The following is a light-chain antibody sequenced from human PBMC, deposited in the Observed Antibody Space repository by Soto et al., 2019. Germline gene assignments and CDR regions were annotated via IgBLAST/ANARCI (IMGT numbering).Light chain of an antibody. V-gene: IGKV1-39*01. CDR2: GAA. Sequence: DIQMTQSPSSLSASVGDRVAITCRASQNIRNYLNWYQQKPGKAPRVLIYGAANLQSGVPSRFSGSGSGTNFSLTINSLQPEDYATYYCQQSYNIQALTFGGGTKVDIK. J-gene: IGKJ4*01. CDR1: QNIRNY. CDR3: QQSYNIQALT.